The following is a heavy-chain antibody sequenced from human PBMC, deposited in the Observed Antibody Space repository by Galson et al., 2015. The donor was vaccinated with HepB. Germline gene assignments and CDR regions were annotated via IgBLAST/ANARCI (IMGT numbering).Heavy chain of an antibody. Sequence: SLRLSCAASGFTFSSYGMHWVRQAPGKGLEWVAVISYDGSNKYYADSVKGRFTISRDNSKNTLYLQMNSLRAEDTAVYYCAKDPAHGDFDYWGQGTLVTVSS. J-gene: IGHJ4*02. CDR1: GFTFSSYG. D-gene: IGHD4-17*01. CDR2: ISYDGSNK. V-gene: IGHV3-30*18. CDR3: AKDPAHGDFDY.